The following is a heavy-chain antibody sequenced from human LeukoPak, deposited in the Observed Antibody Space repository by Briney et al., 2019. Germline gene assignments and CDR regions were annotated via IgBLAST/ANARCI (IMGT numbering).Heavy chain of an antibody. Sequence: GGSLRLSCAASGFTFSSYAMSWVHQAPGKGLEWVSAISGSGGSTYYADSVKGRFTISRDNSKNTLYLQMNSLRAEDTAVYYCAKDAYYYDSSGYHYYFDHWGQGTLVTVSS. CDR1: GFTFSSYA. CDR3: AKDAYYYDSSGYHYYFDH. D-gene: IGHD3-22*01. CDR2: ISGSGGST. V-gene: IGHV3-23*01. J-gene: IGHJ4*02.